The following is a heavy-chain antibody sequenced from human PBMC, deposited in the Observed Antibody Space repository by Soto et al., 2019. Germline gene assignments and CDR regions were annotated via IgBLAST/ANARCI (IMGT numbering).Heavy chain of an antibody. J-gene: IGHJ6*02. D-gene: IGHD3-3*01. CDR3: ARGGYDFWSGYYPFYYYYYGMDF. Sequence: SETLSLTCTVSGGSISSGGYYWSWIRQHPGKGLEWIGYIYYSGSTYYNPSLKSRVTISVDTSKNQFSLKLSSVTAADTAVYYCARGGYDFWSGYYPFYYYYYGMDFSGQGTTVTVSS. V-gene: IGHV4-31*03. CDR1: GGSISSGGYY. CDR2: IYYSGST.